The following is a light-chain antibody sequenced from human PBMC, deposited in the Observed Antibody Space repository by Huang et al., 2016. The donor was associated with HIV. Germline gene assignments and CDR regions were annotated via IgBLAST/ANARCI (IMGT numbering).Light chain of an antibody. CDR3: QQYDNVSLT. CDR2: DAS. Sequence: DIQMTQSPPSLSASVGDRITITCQASQDISNSLNWYQQKPGKAPKLLLYDASILETGDPPRVSGNKSGPDFTFTISSLQPEDIATYYCQQYDNVSLTFGQGTRLEIK. CDR1: QDISNS. V-gene: IGKV1-33*01. J-gene: IGKJ5*01.